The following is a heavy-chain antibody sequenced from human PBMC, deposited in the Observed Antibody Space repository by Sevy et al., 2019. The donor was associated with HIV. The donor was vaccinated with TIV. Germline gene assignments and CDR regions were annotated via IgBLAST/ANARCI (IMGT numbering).Heavy chain of an antibody. Sequence: GGSLRLSCAASGFTFSSYAMSWVRQAPGKGLEWVSAISGSGGSTYYADSVKGRFTISRDNSKNTLYLQMNSLRAEDTAVYYCANGSNEFGYNWFDPWGQGTLVTVSS. V-gene: IGHV3-23*01. D-gene: IGHD3-16*01. CDR3: ANGSNEFGYNWFDP. CDR1: GFTFSSYA. CDR2: ISGSGGST. J-gene: IGHJ5*02.